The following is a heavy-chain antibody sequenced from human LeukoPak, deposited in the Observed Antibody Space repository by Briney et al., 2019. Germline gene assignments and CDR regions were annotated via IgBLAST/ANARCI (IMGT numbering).Heavy chain of an antibody. V-gene: IGHV4-4*02. Sequence: GSLRLSCAASGFTFSSYWMSWVRQPPGKGLEWIGEVHLDGRTNYSPSLQSRLAMSVDFSENHISLKLTSVTAADTAVYYCAREGGPYRPLDYTGQGLLVTVSS. CDR3: AREGGPYRPLDY. J-gene: IGHJ4*02. CDR1: GFTFSSYW. CDR2: VHLDGRT.